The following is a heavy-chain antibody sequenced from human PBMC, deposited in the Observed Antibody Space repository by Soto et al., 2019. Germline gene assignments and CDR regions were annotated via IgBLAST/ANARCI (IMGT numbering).Heavy chain of an antibody. V-gene: IGHV2-26*01. CDR2: IFSNDEK. Sequence: GSGPTLVNPTETLTLTCTVSGFSLSNARIGVSWIRQPPGKALELLAHIFSNDEKSYHTSLKSRLTISKDTSKSQVVLTMTNMDPVDTATYYCARDFWSGYYPPSYYYYGMDVWGQGTTVTVSS. CDR3: ARDFWSGYYPPSYYYYGMDV. D-gene: IGHD3-3*01. J-gene: IGHJ6*02. CDR1: GFSLSNARIG.